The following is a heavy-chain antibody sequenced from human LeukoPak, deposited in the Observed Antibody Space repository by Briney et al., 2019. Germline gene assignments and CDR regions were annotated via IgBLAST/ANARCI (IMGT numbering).Heavy chain of an antibody. D-gene: IGHD5-12*01. V-gene: IGHV4-59*13. J-gene: IGHJ6*03. CDR2: IYYSGST. CDR1: GGSISSYY. CDR3: ARGSRGYSGYDYRGYYYYMDV. Sequence: SETLSLTCTVSGGSISSYYWSWIRQPPGKGLEWIGYIYYSGSTNYNPSLKSRVTISVDTSKNQFSLKLSSVTAADTAVYYCARGSRGYSGYDYRGYYYYMDVWGKGTTVTISS.